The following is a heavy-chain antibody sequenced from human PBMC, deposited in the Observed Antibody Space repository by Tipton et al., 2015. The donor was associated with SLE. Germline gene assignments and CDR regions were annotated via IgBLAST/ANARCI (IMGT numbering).Heavy chain of an antibody. D-gene: IGHD3-22*01. CDR3: ARDRRMDSRDNYRPDGFNI. CDR2: IYQSGST. Sequence: TLSLTCAVFGGSFSGHYWNWIRQTPGKGLEWIAEIYQSGSTNYNPSLKGRATISIDTSKNQFSLNLTSVTAADTAVYYCARDRRMDSRDNYRPDGFNIWGQGTLVTVSS. J-gene: IGHJ4*02. CDR1: GGSFSGHY. V-gene: IGHV4-34*01.